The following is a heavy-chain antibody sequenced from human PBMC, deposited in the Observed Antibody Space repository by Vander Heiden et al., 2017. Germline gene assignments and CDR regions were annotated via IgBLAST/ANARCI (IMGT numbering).Heavy chain of an antibody. CDR1: GFTFGSYW. V-gene: IGHV3-74*01. J-gene: IGHJ5*01. D-gene: IGHD5-12*01. Sequence: EVQLVESGGGLVKPGGSLRLSCAASGFTFGSYWMHWVRQAPGKGLVWVSRINTDETTTTYADPVKGRFTISRDNAKNTLYLQMNSLRAEDTALYYCAREGRRDGYKWFDSWGQGTLVTVSS. CDR2: INTDETTT. CDR3: AREGRRDGYKWFDS.